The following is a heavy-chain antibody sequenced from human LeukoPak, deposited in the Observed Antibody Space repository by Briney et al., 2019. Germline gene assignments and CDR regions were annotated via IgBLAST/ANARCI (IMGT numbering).Heavy chain of an antibody. Sequence: PGRSLRLSCAASGFTFNNYGMHWVRQAPGKGLEWVAIIWYNASKEYYADSVRGRVTISRDNSKSTVSLQMDSLRTEDTAVYYCARADTDSQKKSGSSWHGMDLWGQGTIVIVSS. D-gene: IGHD1-26*01. CDR3: ARADTDSQKKSGSSWHGMDL. CDR2: IWYNASKE. J-gene: IGHJ6*02. V-gene: IGHV3-33*01. CDR1: GFTFNNYG.